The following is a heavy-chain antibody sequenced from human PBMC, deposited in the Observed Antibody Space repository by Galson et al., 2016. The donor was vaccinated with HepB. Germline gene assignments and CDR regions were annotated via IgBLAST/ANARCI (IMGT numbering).Heavy chain of an antibody. V-gene: IGHV4-38-2*02. D-gene: IGHD5-12*01. Sequence: SETLSLTCTVSGISISSGFHWGWIRQSPGKGLEFIGTVYHTGSAYYNPSLKGRVTLSVDTSKNQMSLRLSSVTAADTAIYFCARGRYSFGCMDSWGQGSLGAGSS. CDR1: GISISSGFH. CDR2: VYHTGSA. CDR3: ARGRYSFGCMDS. J-gene: IGHJ4*02.